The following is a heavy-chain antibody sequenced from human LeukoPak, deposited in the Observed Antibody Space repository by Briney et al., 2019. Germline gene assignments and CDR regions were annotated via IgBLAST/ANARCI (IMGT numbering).Heavy chain of an antibody. D-gene: IGHD2-2*01. V-gene: IGHV1-2*04. Sequence: ASVKVSCKASGYTFTGYYMHWVRQAPGQGLEWMGWINPNSGGTNYAQKFQGWVTMTRDTSISTAYKELSRLRSDDTAVYYCARGLSIGYCSSTSCHAEYFQHWGQGTLVTVSS. CDR1: GYTFTGYY. CDR2: INPNSGGT. CDR3: ARGLSIGYCSSTSCHAEYFQH. J-gene: IGHJ1*01.